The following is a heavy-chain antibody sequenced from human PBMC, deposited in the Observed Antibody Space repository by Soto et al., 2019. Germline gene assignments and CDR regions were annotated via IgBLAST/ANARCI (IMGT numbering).Heavy chain of an antibody. CDR1: GYSISSSNW. CDR2: IYYSGST. CDR3: ARGRGLLLWFGELHNWFDP. V-gene: IGHV4-28*03. J-gene: IGHJ5*02. D-gene: IGHD3-10*01. Sequence: SETLSLTCAVSGYSISSSNWWGWIRQPPGKGLEWIGYIYYSGSTNYNPSRKSRVTISVDTSKNQFSLKLSSVTAADTAVYYCARGRGLLLWFGELHNWFDPWGQGTLVTVSS.